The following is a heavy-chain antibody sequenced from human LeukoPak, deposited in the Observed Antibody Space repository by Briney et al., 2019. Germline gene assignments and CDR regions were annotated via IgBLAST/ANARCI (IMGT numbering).Heavy chain of an antibody. CDR2: ISAYNGNT. V-gene: IGHV1-18*01. D-gene: IGHD6-19*01. J-gene: IGHJ4*02. CDR1: GYTFTIYG. CDR3: ARRGAGTYGIDY. Sequence: ASVKVSCKASGYTFTIYGLSWVRQAPGQGLEWMGWISAYNGNTKYTQKLQGRVTMTTDTSTSTAYMELRSLRSDDTAVYYCARRGAGTYGIDYWGQGTLVTVSS.